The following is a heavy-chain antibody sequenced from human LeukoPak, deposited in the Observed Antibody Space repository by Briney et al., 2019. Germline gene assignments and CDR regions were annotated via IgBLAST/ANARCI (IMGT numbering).Heavy chain of an antibody. D-gene: IGHD3-22*01. V-gene: IGHV4-4*02. CDR3: ARVVGSGYLGY. CDR1: GDSISSSNW. J-gene: IGHJ4*02. Sequence: SETLSLTCAVSGDSISSSNWWSWVRQPPGKGLEWIGEIHHSESTNYNPSLKSRVTISVDKSKNQFSLKLTSVTAADTAVYYCARVVGSGYLGYWGRGTLVTVSS. CDR2: IHHSEST.